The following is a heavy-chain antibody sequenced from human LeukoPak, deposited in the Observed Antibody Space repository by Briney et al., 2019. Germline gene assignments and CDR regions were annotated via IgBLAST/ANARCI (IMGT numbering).Heavy chain of an antibody. D-gene: IGHD1-26*01. J-gene: IGHJ4*02. CDR1: GYTFTSYD. V-gene: IGHV1-8*01. Sequence: ASVKVSCKASGYTFTSYDINWVRQATGQGLEWMGWMNPNSSNTGYAQKFQGRVTMTRNTSISTAYMELSSLRSEDTAVYYCASSWELRSYYFDYWGQGTLVTVSS. CDR3: ASSWELRSYYFDY. CDR2: MNPNSSNT.